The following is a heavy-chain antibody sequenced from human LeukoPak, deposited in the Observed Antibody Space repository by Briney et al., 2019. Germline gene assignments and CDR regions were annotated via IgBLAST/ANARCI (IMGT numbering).Heavy chain of an antibody. CDR2: IIPIFGTA. J-gene: IGHJ4*02. CDR1: GGTFSSYA. Sequence: SVKVSCKASGGTFSSYAISWVRQAPGQGLEWMGGIIPIFGTANYAQKFQGRVTITADKSTSTAYMEPSSLRSEDTAVYYCARGGYSSGWYGALYYWGQGTLVTASS. V-gene: IGHV1-69*06. D-gene: IGHD6-19*01. CDR3: ARGGYSSGWYGALYY.